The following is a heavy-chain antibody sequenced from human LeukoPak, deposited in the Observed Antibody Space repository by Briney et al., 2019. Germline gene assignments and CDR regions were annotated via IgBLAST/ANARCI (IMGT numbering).Heavy chain of an antibody. Sequence: PSETLSLTCTVSGGSISSHYWSWIRQPPGKGLEWVGYIYYSGSTNYNPSLKSRVTISVDTSKNQFSLKLSSVTAADTAVYYCARVRDGYNFSFDYWGQGTLVTVSS. V-gene: IGHV4-59*11. CDR3: ARVRDGYNFSFDY. J-gene: IGHJ4*02. D-gene: IGHD5-24*01. CDR2: IYYSGST. CDR1: GGSISSHY.